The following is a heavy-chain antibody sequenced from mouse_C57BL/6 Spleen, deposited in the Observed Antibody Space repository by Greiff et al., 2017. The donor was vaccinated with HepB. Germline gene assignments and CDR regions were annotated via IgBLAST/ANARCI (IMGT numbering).Heavy chain of an antibody. Sequence: VHLVESGAELVRPGTSVKVSCKASGYAFTNYLIEWVKQRPGQGLEWIGVINPGSGGTNYNEKFKGKATLTADKSSSTAYMQLSSLTSEDSAVYFCAISLLFAYWGQGTLVTVSA. V-gene: IGHV1-54*01. D-gene: IGHD2-1*01. CDR3: AISLLFAY. CDR2: INPGSGGT. J-gene: IGHJ3*01. CDR1: GYAFTNYL.